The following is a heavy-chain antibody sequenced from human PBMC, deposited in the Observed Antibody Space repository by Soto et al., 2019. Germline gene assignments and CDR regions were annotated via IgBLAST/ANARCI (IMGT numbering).Heavy chain of an antibody. CDR3: ARPDYGDEVGAFDI. D-gene: IGHD4-17*01. CDR1: GYSFPSYW. CDR2: IDPSDSYT. J-gene: IGHJ3*02. Sequence: GESLKTSLKGSGYSFPSYWISWGRQVPGKGLEWMGRIDPSDSYTNYSPSFQGHVTISADKSISTAYLQWSSLKASDTAMYYCARPDYGDEVGAFDIWGQGTMVTVSS. V-gene: IGHV5-10-1*01.